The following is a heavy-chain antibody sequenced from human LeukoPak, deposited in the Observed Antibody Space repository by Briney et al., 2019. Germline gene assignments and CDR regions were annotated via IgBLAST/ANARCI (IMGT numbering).Heavy chain of an antibody. V-gene: IGHV3-48*02. CDR2: ISSSSSTI. Sequence: GGPLGLSCTASGFTFSTYSMNWVRQAPGKGLEWVSYISSSSSTIYYADSVKGRFTISRDNAKNSLYLQMNSLRDEDTAVYYCARASFQRWLQLGGDWGQGTLVTVSS. CDR1: GFTFSTYS. J-gene: IGHJ4*02. CDR3: ARASFQRWLQLGGD. D-gene: IGHD5-24*01.